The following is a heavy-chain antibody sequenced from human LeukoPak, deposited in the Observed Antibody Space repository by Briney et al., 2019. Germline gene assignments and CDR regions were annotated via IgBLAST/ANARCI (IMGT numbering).Heavy chain of an antibody. CDR2: INPNSGGT. J-gene: IGHJ5*02. V-gene: IGHV1-2*02. CDR1: GYTFTGYY. CDR3: ARALGCSGGSCYHPFDP. D-gene: IGHD2-15*01. Sequence: ASVKVSCKASGYTFTGYYMHWVRQAPGQGLEWMGWINPNSGGTNYAQKFQGRVTMTRDTSISTAYMELSRLRSDDTAVYYRARALGCSGGSCYHPFDPWGQGTLVTVSS.